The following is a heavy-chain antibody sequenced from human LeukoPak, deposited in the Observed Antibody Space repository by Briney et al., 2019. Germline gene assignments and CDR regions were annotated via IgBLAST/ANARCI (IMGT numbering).Heavy chain of an antibody. CDR3: ARESTVTKGSGFDY. D-gene: IGHD4-17*01. J-gene: IGHJ4*02. V-gene: IGHV4-31*03. Sequence: SQTLSLTCTVSGGSISSGGYYWSWIRQHPGTGLEWIGYIYYSGSTYYNPSLKSRVTISVDTSKNQFSLKLSSVTAADTAVYYCARESTVTKGSGFDYWGQGTLVTVSS. CDR1: GGSISSGGYY. CDR2: IYYSGST.